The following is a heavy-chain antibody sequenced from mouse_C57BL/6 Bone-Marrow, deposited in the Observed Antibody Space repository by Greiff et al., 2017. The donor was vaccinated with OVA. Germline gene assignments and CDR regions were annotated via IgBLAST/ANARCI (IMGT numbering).Heavy chain of an antibody. Sequence: DVKLQESGGGLVQPGGSMKLSCVASGFTFSNYWMNWVRQSPEKGLEWVAQIRLKSDNYATHYAESVTGRFTISRDDSKSSVYLQMNNLRAEDTGIYYCTVDDYDGYYAMDYWGQGTSVTVSS. CDR1: GFTFSNYW. CDR3: TVDDYDGYYAMDY. J-gene: IGHJ4*01. D-gene: IGHD2-4*01. V-gene: IGHV6-3*01. CDR2: IRLKSDNYAT.